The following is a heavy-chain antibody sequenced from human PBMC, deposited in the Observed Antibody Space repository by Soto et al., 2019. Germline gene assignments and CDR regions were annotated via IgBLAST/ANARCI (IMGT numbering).Heavy chain of an antibody. J-gene: IGHJ6*02. Sequence: PSETLSLTCTVSGGSISSGDSYWSWSRQPPGKGLEWIGYIYYSGSTYYNPSLGSRVTISVDTSKNQFSLQLNSITVADTAVYYCAREGAASHTYYYGTDVWGQGTTVTVSS. V-gene: IGHV4-30-4*01. CDR1: GGSISSGDSY. CDR3: AREGAASHTYYYGTDV. CDR2: IYYSGST. D-gene: IGHD3-10*01.